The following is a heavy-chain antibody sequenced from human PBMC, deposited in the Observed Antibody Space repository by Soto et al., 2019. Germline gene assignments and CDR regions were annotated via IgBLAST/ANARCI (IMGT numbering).Heavy chain of an antibody. CDR3: ARRPLTWYLGLCY. CDR1: GFTFSNYA. J-gene: IGHJ1*01. D-gene: IGHD3-9*01. Sequence: EVQLLESGGGLVQPGGSLRLSCAASGFTFSNYAMTWVRQAPGKGLEWVSAINGDGGGNGGSTYYADSVKGRFTISRANARDTLYLHMNNLRVEDTAVYYCARRPLTWYLGLCYWGQGALVTVSS. V-gene: IGHV3-23*01. CDR2: INGDGGGNGGST.